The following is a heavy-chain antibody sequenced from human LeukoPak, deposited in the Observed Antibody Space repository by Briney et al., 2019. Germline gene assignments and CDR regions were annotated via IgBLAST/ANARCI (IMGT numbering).Heavy chain of an antibody. J-gene: IGHJ5*02. CDR1: GFPFSSYV. V-gene: IGHV3-11*03. CDR3: ARLGYCSSTSCHDNWFDP. Sequence: GGSLRLSCAASGFPFSSYVMHWIRQALGKGLEWVSYISSSSSYTNYADSVKGRFTISRDNAKNSLYLQMNSLRAEDTAVYYCARLGYCSSTSCHDNWFDPWGQGTLVTVSS. D-gene: IGHD2-2*01. CDR2: ISSSSSYT.